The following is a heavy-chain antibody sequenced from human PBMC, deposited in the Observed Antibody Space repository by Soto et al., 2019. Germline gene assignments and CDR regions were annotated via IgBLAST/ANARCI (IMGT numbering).Heavy chain of an antibody. J-gene: IGHJ4*02. V-gene: IGHV1-69*12. CDR3: ARTKCYPPVALDY. CDR2: IIPIFGTA. CDR1: GGTFSSYA. Sequence: QVQLVQSGAEVKKPGSSVKVSCKASGGTFSSYAISWVRQAPGQGLEWMGGIIPIFGTANYAQKFQGRVTITADESTGTAYMERGSLRSEVAAVYYCARTKCYPPVALDYWGQGTLVTVSS. D-gene: IGHD3-16*02.